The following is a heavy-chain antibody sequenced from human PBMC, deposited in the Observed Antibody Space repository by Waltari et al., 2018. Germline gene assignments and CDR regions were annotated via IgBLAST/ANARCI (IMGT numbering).Heavy chain of an antibody. J-gene: IGHJ6*02. CDR2: INPNSGGT. Sequence: QVQLVQSGAEVKKPGASVKVSCKASGYTFTGYYMHWVRQAPGQGLEWMGWINPNSGGTNYAQKFQGRVTMTRDTSISTAYMELSRLRSDDTAVYYCARDCEYQLPRYGMDVWGQGTTVTVSS. CDR1: GYTFTGYY. D-gene: IGHD2-2*01. V-gene: IGHV1-2*02. CDR3: ARDCEYQLPRYGMDV.